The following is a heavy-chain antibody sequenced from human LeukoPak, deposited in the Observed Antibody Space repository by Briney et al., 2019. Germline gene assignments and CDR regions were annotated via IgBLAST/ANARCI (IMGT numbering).Heavy chain of an antibody. CDR1: GFTFSSYS. CDR2: ISSSSSYI. D-gene: IGHD5-12*01. CDR3: ARNENSGWGYFDY. Sequence: GGSLRLSCAASGFTFSSYSMNWVRRAPGKGLEWVSSISSSSSYIYYADSVKGRFTISRDNAKNSLYLQMNSLRAEDTAVYYCARNENSGWGYFDYWGQGTLVTVSS. J-gene: IGHJ4*02. V-gene: IGHV3-21*01.